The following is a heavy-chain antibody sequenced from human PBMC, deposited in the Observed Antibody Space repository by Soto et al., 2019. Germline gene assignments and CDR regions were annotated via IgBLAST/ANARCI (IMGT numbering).Heavy chain of an antibody. D-gene: IGHD5-12*01. CDR3: AAGGGLPRYY. CDR1: AGSISSYY. V-gene: IGHV4-59*01. Sequence: SETLSLTCTVSAGSISSYYWSWIRQPPGKGLEWIGYIHYSGSTNYNPSLKSRVTISVDTSKNQFSLKLTSVTAADTAVYYCAAGGGLPRYYWGQVTLVTVS. CDR2: IHYSGST. J-gene: IGHJ4*02.